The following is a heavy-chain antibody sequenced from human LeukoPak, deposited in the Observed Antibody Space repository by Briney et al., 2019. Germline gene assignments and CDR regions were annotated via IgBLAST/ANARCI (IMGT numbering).Heavy chain of an antibody. V-gene: IGHV1-2*04. J-gene: IGHJ4*02. CDR2: INPNSGGT. Sequence: ASVKVSCKASGYTFTGYYMHWVRQAPGQGLEWMGWINPNSGGTNYAQKFQGWVTMTRDTSISTAYMELSSLRSEDTAVYYCAKGDSSGYYTIDYWGQGTLVTVSS. D-gene: IGHD3-22*01. CDR3: AKGDSSGYYTIDY. CDR1: GYTFTGYY.